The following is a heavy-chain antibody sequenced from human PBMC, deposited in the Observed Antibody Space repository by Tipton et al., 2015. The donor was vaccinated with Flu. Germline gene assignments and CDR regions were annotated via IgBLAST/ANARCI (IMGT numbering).Heavy chain of an antibody. CDR3: ARGSGSGTFVIFDY. J-gene: IGHJ4*02. D-gene: IGHD3-10*01. Sequence: GLVKPSETLSLTCTVSGGSLSRFYWTWIRQPAGKGLEWIGRIYSSGITKYNPSLKSRVTMSVDTSKNQFSLSLSSVTAADTAVYYCARGSGSGTFVIFDYWRQGTLVAVSS. V-gene: IGHV4-4*07. CDR1: GGSLSRFY. CDR2: IYSSGIT.